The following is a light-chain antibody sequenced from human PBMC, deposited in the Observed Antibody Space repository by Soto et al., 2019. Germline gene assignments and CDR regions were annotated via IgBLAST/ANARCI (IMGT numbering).Light chain of an antibody. CDR3: QHYNNWPPWT. CDR2: GAS. V-gene: IGKV3-15*01. Sequence: EIVMTQSPATLSVSPGERATLSCRASQSVRNNLAWYQQKPGQAPRLLIYGASTRATGIPARFSGSGSATEFTLTISSLQSEDFAVYYCQHYNNWPPWTFGQGTKVEIK. J-gene: IGKJ1*01. CDR1: QSVRNN.